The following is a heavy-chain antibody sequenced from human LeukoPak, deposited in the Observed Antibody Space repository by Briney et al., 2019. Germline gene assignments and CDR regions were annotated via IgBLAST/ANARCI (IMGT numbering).Heavy chain of an antibody. CDR1: GFTFSSYA. CDR3: AKVYSIYYYFDY. J-gene: IGHJ4*02. CDR2: ISGGST. Sequence: AGGSLRLYCAASGFTFSSYAMSWVRQAPGKGLEWVSAISGGSTFYADSVKGRFTISRDNSKNTLYLQMNSLRAEDTAVYYCAKVYSIYYYFDYWGQGTLVTVSS. V-gene: IGHV3-23*01. D-gene: IGHD4-11*01.